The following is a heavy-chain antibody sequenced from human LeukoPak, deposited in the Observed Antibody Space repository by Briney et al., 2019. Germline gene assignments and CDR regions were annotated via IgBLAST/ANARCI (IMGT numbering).Heavy chain of an antibody. Sequence: GSLRLSCAASGFTVSSNYMSWVRQAPGKGLEWVAVLSSDGNSKYYTDSVKGRFTISRDNSKNTLFLQMYSLRPEDTAMYHCARDGGPGYSSAWYPSGHWGQGTLVTVSS. D-gene: IGHD6-19*01. CDR1: GFTVSSNY. V-gene: IGHV3-30-3*01. CDR3: ARDGGPGYSSAWYPSGH. CDR2: LSSDGNSK. J-gene: IGHJ4*02.